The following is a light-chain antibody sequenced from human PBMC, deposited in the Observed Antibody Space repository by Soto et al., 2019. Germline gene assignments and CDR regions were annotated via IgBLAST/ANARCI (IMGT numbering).Light chain of an antibody. CDR3: SSFTTTSTHV. Sequence: SVPRLPASLCGSPGQSITISCTGTSSDIGAYDYVSWFQQHPGKAPKLMISEVNNRPSGVSNRFSGSKYGNTAYLTISGLQVEDEAEYFCSSFTTTSTHVFGTGTTVTV. CDR1: SSDIGAYDY. V-gene: IGLV2-14*01. CDR2: EVN. J-gene: IGLJ1*01.